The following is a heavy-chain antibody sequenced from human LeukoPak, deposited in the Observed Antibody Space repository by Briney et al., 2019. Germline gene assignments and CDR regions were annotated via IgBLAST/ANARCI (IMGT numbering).Heavy chain of an antibody. CDR3: AKDLSGLDAFDM. CDR2: ISAGGGST. CDR1: GFTFDDYA. V-gene: IGHV3-23*01. D-gene: IGHD3/OR15-3a*01. Sequence: GGSLRLSCAASGFTFDDYAMHWVRQAPGKGLEWVSGISAGGGSTYYADSVKGRFTISRDNSKNTLYMQMNSLRAEDAAVYYCAKDLSGLDAFDMWGQGTMVTVYS. J-gene: IGHJ3*02.